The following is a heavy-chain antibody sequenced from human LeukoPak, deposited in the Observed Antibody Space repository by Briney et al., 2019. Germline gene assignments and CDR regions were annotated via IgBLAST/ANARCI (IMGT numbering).Heavy chain of an antibody. Sequence: SETLSLTCTVSDTSINTYYWSWIRQPPGKGLEWIGYIYYSGSTNYNPSLKSRVTISVDTSKNQFSLKLSSVTAADTAVYYCARVNGSYDAFDIWGQGTMVTVSS. J-gene: IGHJ3*02. D-gene: IGHD1-26*01. CDR2: IYYSGST. CDR1: DTSINTYY. V-gene: IGHV4-59*01. CDR3: ARVNGSYDAFDI.